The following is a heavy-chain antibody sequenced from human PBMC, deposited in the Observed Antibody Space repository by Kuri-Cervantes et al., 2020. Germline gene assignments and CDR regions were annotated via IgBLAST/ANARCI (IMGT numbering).Heavy chain of an antibody. CDR3: ARDSGSGDRYYYYYGMDV. CDR2: IYYSGST. J-gene: IGHJ6*02. D-gene: IGHD3-10*01. Sequence: GSLRLSCTVPGGSINTYYWTWIRQPPGKGLEWIGYIYYSGSTNYNPSLKSRVTISLDTSKNQFSLKLSSVTAADTAVYYCARDSGSGDRYYYYYGMDVWGQGTTVTVSS. V-gene: IGHV4-59*01. CDR1: GGSINTYY.